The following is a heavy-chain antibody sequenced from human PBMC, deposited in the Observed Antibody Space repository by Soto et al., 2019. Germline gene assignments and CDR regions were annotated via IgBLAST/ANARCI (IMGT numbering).Heavy chain of an antibody. Sequence: SETLSLTCTVSGGSISSGGYYWSWIRQHPGKGQEWIGYIYYSGSTYYNPSLKSRVTISVDTSKNQFSLKLSSVTAADTAVYYCARERYCGGDCPSGFTDYWGQGTLVTSPQ. CDR3: ARERYCGGDCPSGFTDY. CDR2: IYYSGST. V-gene: IGHV4-31*03. D-gene: IGHD2-21*02. CDR1: GGSISSGGYY. J-gene: IGHJ4*02.